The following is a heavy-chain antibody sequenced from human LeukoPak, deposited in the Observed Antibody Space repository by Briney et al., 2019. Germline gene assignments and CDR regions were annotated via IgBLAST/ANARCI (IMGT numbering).Heavy chain of an antibody. Sequence: ASVKVSCKASGYTFSDYYLHWVGQAPGQGLEWMGWINPNSGGTNFAQKFRGRVTMTRDTSITTAYMELTRLKSDDTAVYYCARGGVRTAASSLGYWGQGTLVTVSS. J-gene: IGHJ4*01. V-gene: IGHV1-2*02. CDR1: GYTFSDYY. CDR3: ARGGVRTAASSLGY. CDR2: INPNSGGT. D-gene: IGHD6-13*01.